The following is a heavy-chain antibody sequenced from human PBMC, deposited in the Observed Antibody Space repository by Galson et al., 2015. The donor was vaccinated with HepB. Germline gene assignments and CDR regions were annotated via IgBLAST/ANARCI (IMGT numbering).Heavy chain of an antibody. J-gene: IGHJ4*02. CDR3: ASWPSRVERQQVDY. CDR2: ISYDGSNK. V-gene: IGHV3-30*04. Sequence: SLRLSCAASGFTFSSYAMHWVRQAPGKGLEWVAVISYDGSNKYYADSVKGRFTISRDNSKNTLYLQMNSLRAEDTAVYYCASWPSRVERQQVDYWGQGTLVTVSS. D-gene: IGHD1-1*01. CDR1: GFTFSSYA.